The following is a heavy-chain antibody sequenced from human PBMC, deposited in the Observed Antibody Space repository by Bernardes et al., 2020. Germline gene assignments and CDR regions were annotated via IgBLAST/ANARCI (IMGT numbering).Heavy chain of an antibody. V-gene: IGHV2-26*01. D-gene: IGHD2-15*01. CDR3: ARIRYGGNNYYYYYMDV. J-gene: IGHJ6*03. CDR1: GFSLSNARMG. Sequence: SGPTLVKPTETLTLTCTVSGFSLSNARMGVSWIRQPPGKALEWLAHIFSNDEKSYSTSLKSRLTISKDTSKSQVVLTMTNMDPVDTATYYCARIRYGGNNYYYYYMDVWGKGTTVTVSS. CDR2: IFSNDEK.